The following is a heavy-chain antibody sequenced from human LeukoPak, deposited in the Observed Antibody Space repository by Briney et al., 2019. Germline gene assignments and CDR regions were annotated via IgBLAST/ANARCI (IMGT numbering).Heavy chain of an antibody. Sequence: GASVKVSCKASGYTFTSYGISWVRQAPGQGLEWMGWISAYNGNTNYARKLQGRVTMTTDTSTSTAYMELRSLRSDDTAVYYCARGSAQSYYYYMDVWGKGTTVTISS. CDR2: ISAYNGNT. V-gene: IGHV1-18*01. J-gene: IGHJ6*03. CDR3: ARGSAQSYYYYMDV. D-gene: IGHD3-10*01. CDR1: GYTFTSYG.